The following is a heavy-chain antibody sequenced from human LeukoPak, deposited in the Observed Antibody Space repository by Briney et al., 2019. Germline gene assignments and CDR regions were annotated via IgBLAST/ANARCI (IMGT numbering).Heavy chain of an antibody. V-gene: IGHV5-10-1*01. CDR3: ARRGYCSSTSCHDAFDI. CDR2: IDPSDSYT. J-gene: IGHJ3*02. D-gene: IGHD2-2*01. Sequence: GESPRISCKGSGYSFTSYWISWVRQMPGKGLEWMGRIDPSDSYTNYSPSFQGHVTISADKSISTAYLQWSSLKASDTAMYYCARRGYCSSTSCHDAFDIWGQGTMVTVSS. CDR1: GYSFTSYW.